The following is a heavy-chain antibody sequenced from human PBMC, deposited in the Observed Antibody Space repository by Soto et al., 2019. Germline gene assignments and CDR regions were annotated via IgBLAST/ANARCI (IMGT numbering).Heavy chain of an antibody. CDR3: ARGGLGRYWNYDSPTVGYYYYYMDV. J-gene: IGHJ6*03. CDR1: GYTFTSYA. Sequence: ASVKVSCKASGYTFTSYAMHWVRQAPGQRLEWMGWINAGNGNTKNSQKFQGRVNITRDTSAGKAYMELSSLRSEDTAVYYCARGGLGRYWNYDSPTVGYYYYYMDVWGKGTTVTVSS. V-gene: IGHV1-3*01. D-gene: IGHD1-7*01. CDR2: INAGNGNT.